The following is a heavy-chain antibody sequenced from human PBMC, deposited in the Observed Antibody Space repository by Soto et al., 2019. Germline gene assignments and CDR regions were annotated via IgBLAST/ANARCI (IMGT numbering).Heavy chain of an antibody. V-gene: IGHV3-33*01. CDR1: NLAFSSHG. J-gene: IGHJ6*02. CDR2: IWYDSTPK. D-gene: IGHD2-15*01. CDR3: ARRCSGGSCPPEDV. Sequence: QVQLVESGGGVVQPGTSVRLSCAASNLAFSSHGIHWVRQAPGKGLEWVAVIWYDSTPKYYADSVKGRFTASKDSSNNNFSLHMSDLRPEDTAVYYCARRCSGGSCPPEDVWGQGTTVTVSS.